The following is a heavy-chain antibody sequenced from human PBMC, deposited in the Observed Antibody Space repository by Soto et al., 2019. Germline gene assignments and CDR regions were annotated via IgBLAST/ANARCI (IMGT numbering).Heavy chain of an antibody. J-gene: IGHJ4*02. Sequence: DVQVVQSGGGLVQPGGSLTLSCAASGFAFNDSAMHWVRQASGKGLEWVARVRSKSNNYATAYPASVKGRFIVSRDDSMGTTSLQMYSLKPEDTAIYYCTNNFVWGQGVLVTVS. D-gene: IGHD2-15*01. CDR2: VRSKSNNYAT. V-gene: IGHV3-73*01. CDR3: TNNFV. CDR1: GFAFNDSA.